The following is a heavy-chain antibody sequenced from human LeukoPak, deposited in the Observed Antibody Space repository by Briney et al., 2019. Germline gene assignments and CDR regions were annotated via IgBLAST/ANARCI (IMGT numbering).Heavy chain of an antibody. CDR3: ARDSQYQLLYPYYYYYMDV. V-gene: IGHV3-30-3*01. J-gene: IGHJ6*03. D-gene: IGHD2-2*02. CDR1: GFTFSSYA. CDR2: ISYDGSNK. Sequence: GGSLGLSCAASGFTFSSYAMHWVRQAPGKGLEWVAVISYDGSNKYYADSVKGRFTISRDNSKNTLYLQMNSLRAEDTAVYYCARDSQYQLLYPYYYYYMDVWGKGTTVTVSS.